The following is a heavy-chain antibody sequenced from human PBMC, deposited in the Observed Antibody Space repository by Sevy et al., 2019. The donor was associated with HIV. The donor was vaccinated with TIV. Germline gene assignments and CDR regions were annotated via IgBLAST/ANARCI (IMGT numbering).Heavy chain of an antibody. CDR2: ISSGGSNK. Sequence: GGSLRLSCAASTFTFSDYYMTWIRQAPGKGLEWVSHISSGGSNKYYADSVKGRFTISRDNAKNSLYLQMNSLRVEDTALFYCARVRYNYGSYYFDYWGQGTLVTVSS. CDR3: ARVRYNYGSYYFDY. J-gene: IGHJ4*02. V-gene: IGHV3-11*01. CDR1: TFTFSDYY. D-gene: IGHD5-18*01.